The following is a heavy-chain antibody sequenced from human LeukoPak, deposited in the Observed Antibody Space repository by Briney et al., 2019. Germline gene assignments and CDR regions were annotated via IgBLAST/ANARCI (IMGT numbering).Heavy chain of an antibody. D-gene: IGHD3/OR15-3a*01. CDR1: GGSFSGYY. CDR3: ARQTGSGLFTLP. CDR2: INHSGST. V-gene: IGHV4-34*01. Sequence: PSETLSLTCAVYGGSFSGYYWSWIRQPPGKGLEWIGEINHSGSTNYNPSLKSRVTISIDTSNNQISLRLISVTATDTAMYYCARQTGSGLFTLPGGQGTLVTVSS. J-gene: IGHJ4*02.